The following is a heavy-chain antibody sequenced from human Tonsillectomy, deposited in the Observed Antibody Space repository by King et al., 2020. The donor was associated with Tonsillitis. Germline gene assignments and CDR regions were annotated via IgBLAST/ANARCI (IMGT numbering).Heavy chain of an antibody. CDR3: ARERLYSSGWGIDN. Sequence: VQLVESGGGVVQPGRSLRLSCAASGFAFSSYGMHWVRQAPGKGLEWVAVISFDATRENYVDSVKGRFTISRDNSKNTLYLQMNSLRAEDTAVYYCARERLYSSGWGIDNWGQGSLVSVSS. J-gene: IGHJ4*02. CDR1: GFAFSSYG. CDR2: ISFDATRE. V-gene: IGHV3-33*05. D-gene: IGHD6-19*01.